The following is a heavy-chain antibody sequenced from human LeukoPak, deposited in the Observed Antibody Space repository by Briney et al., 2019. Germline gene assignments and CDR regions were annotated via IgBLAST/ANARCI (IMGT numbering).Heavy chain of an antibody. Sequence: GGSLRLSCAASGFTFSSYGMHWVRQAPGKGLEWVAFIRYDGSNKYYADPVKGRFTISRDNSKNTLYLQMNSLRAEDTAVYYCAKVRSTTYYYYYMDVWGKGTTVTVSS. V-gene: IGHV3-30*02. J-gene: IGHJ6*03. D-gene: IGHD1-14*01. CDR2: IRYDGSNK. CDR3: AKVRSTTYYYYYMDV. CDR1: GFTFSSYG.